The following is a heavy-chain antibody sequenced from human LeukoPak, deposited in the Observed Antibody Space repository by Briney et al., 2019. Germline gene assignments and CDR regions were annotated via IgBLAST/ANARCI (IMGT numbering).Heavy chain of an antibody. V-gene: IGHV4-39*01. D-gene: IGHD3-22*01. CDR2: IYYSGRT. CDR1: GGSISSSDYY. Sequence: SETLSLTCTVSGGSISSSDYYWGWIRQPPGKALEWIGSIYYSGRTYYNPSLKSRVTISVDTSKSQFSLNLNSVTAADTAVYYCARHRASSRGGSGYSQGGFDYWGQGTLVTVSS. J-gene: IGHJ4*02. CDR3: ARHRASSRGGSGYSQGGFDY.